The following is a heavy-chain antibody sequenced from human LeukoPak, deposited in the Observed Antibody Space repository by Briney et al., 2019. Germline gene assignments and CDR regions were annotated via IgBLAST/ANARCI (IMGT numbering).Heavy chain of an antibody. D-gene: IGHD5-24*01. CDR1: GFTLRSFS. CDR2: ISSNGGST. V-gene: IGHV3-64*01. Sequence: GGCLCLPRAASGFTLRSFSMQWVRPAQREGREYVSAISSNGGSTYYANSVKGRFTISRDNSKNTLYLQMGSLRAEDMAVYYCARRGDGYNPPFDYWGQGTLVTVSS. J-gene: IGHJ4*02. CDR3: ARRGDGYNPPFDY.